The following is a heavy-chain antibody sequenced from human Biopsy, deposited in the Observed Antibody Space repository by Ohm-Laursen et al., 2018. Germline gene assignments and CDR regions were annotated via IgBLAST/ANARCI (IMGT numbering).Heavy chain of an antibody. Sequence: SETLSLTCTVSGGSFTGHYWTWIRQPPGKGLEWIGHISHTGYTSYKPSLKSRATISLDTSRKHFSLRLTSLAAADTAVYYCARGSNEYGGLYFPHWGQGTLVTVSS. V-gene: IGHV4-59*11. J-gene: IGHJ1*01. CDR2: ISHTGYT. CDR3: ARGSNEYGGLYFPH. CDR1: GGSFTGHY. D-gene: IGHD4-23*01.